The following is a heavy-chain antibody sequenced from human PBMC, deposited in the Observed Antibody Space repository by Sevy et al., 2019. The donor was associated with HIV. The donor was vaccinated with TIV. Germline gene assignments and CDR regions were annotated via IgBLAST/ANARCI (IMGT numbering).Heavy chain of an antibody. CDR3: ARARFGELLSDDAFDI. J-gene: IGHJ3*02. V-gene: IGHV3-30-3*01. CDR2: ISYDGSNK. Sequence: GGSLRLSCAASGFTFSSYAMHWVRQAPGKGLEWVAVISYDGSNKYYADSVKGRFTISRDNSKNTLYLQMNSLGAEDTAVYYCARARFGELLSDDAFDIWGQGTMVTVSS. CDR1: GFTFSSYA. D-gene: IGHD3-10*01.